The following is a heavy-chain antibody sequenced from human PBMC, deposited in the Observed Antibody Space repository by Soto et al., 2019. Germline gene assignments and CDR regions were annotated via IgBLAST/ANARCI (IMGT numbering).Heavy chain of an antibody. CDR3: ARGTTTRGNYYYGMDV. CDR2: MNSAGNST. D-gene: IGHD4-4*01. CDR1: GFNFSNYW. J-gene: IGHJ6*02. Sequence: EVQLVESGGGLVQPGGSLRLSCAASGFNFSNYWMHWVRQAPGKGLVWVSRMNSAGNSTNYADSVKGRFTISRDNAKNTLYLQMHSLRVEDTAVYFCARGTTTRGNYYYGMDVWGQGTAVTVSS. V-gene: IGHV3-74*01.